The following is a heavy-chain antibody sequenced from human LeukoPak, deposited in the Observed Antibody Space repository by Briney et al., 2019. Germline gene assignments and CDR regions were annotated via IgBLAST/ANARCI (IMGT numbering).Heavy chain of an antibody. CDR2: IYYSGST. V-gene: IGHV4-59*01. CDR1: GGSISSYY. CDR3: ARDKGTDLDY. D-gene: IGHD2-8*02. J-gene: IGHJ4*02. Sequence: SETLSLTCTVSGGSISSYYWSWIRQPPGKGLEWIGYIYYSGSTNYNPSLKSRVTISVDTSKNQFSLRLSSVTAADTAVYYCARDKGTDLDYWGQGTLATVSS.